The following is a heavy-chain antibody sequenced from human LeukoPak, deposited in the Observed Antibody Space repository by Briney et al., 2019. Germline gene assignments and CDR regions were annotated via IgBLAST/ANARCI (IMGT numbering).Heavy chain of an antibody. V-gene: IGHV3-7*01. Sequence: GGSLRLSCAASGFTFSSYWMSWVRQAPGKGLEWVANINQDGSEKYYVDSVKGRFTISRDNAKNSLYLQMNSLRAEDTAVYYXXXDXVVGPXEFDYWGQGTLVTVSS. J-gene: IGHJ4*02. CDR2: INQDGSEK. CDR1: GFTFSSYW. CDR3: XXDXVVGPXEFDY. D-gene: IGHD1-26*01.